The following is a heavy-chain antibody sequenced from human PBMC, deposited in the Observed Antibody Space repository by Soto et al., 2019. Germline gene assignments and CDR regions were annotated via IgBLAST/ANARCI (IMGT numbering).Heavy chain of an antibody. CDR2: IYYSGST. CDR1: GGSISSGGYY. CDR3: ARLSSSGSFYYGMDV. D-gene: IGHD3-10*01. Sequence: ASETLSLTCTVSGGSISSGGYYWSWIRQHPGKGLEWIGYIYYSGSTYYNPSLKSRVTISVDTSKNQFSLKLSSVTAADTAVYYCARLSSSGSFYYGMDVWGQGTTVTVSS. J-gene: IGHJ6*02. V-gene: IGHV4-31*03.